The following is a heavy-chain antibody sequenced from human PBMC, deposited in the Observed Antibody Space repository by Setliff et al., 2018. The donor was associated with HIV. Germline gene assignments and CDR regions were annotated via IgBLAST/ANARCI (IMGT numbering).Heavy chain of an antibody. D-gene: IGHD3-3*01. CDR3: ASSYPNYNYGNYDFWSGYYHDDAFDI. J-gene: IGHJ3*02. Sequence: GSLRLSCAASGFTFSSYGMHWVRQAPGKGLEWVAVIWYDGSNKHYADSVKGRFTISRDNSKNTLYLQMDSLRTEDTAVYYCASSYPNYNYGNYDFWSGYYHDDAFDIWGQGTMVTVS. CDR1: GFTFSSYG. V-gene: IGHV3-33*01. CDR2: IWYDGSNK.